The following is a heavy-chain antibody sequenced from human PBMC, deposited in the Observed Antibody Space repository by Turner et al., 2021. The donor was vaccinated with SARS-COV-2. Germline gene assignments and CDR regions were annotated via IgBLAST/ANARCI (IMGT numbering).Heavy chain of an antibody. CDR3: AKADRVMIVVVITLFDY. V-gene: IGHV3-23*01. D-gene: IGHD3-22*01. J-gene: IGHJ4*02. Sequence: EVQLFESGGGLVQPGGSLSLSCAASGFPFSSYAMSWVRQAPGKGLEWVSAISGSGGSTYYADSVKGRFTISRDNSKNTLYLQMNSLRAEDTAVYYCAKADRVMIVVVITLFDYWGQGTLVTVSS. CDR1: GFPFSSYA. CDR2: ISGSGGST.